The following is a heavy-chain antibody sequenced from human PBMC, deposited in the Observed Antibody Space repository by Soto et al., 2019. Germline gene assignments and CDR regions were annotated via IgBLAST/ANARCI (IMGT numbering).Heavy chain of an antibody. CDR1: GYSFTSYW. Sequence: PWESLKISCKGSGYSFTSYWIGWVRQMPGKGLEWMGIIYPGDSDTRYSPSFQGQVTISADKSISTAYLQWSSLKASDTAMYYCARASSSWDNYWYFDLCARGTLVTSPQ. CDR3: ARASSSWDNYWYFDL. CDR2: IYPGDSDT. J-gene: IGHJ2*01. V-gene: IGHV5-51*01. D-gene: IGHD6-13*01.